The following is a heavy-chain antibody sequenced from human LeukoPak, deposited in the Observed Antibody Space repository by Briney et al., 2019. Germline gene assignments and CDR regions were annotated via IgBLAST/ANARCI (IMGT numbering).Heavy chain of an antibody. CDR2: ISSSSSYI. CDR3: ARDQEDYYEAFDI. Sequence: GGSLRFSCAASGFTFSSYSMNWVRQAPGKGLEWVSSISSSSSYIYYADSMKGRFTISRDNAKNSLYLQMNSLRAEDTAVYYCARDQEDYYEAFDIWGQGTMVTVSS. D-gene: IGHD3-10*01. J-gene: IGHJ3*02. CDR1: GFTFSSYS. V-gene: IGHV3-21*01.